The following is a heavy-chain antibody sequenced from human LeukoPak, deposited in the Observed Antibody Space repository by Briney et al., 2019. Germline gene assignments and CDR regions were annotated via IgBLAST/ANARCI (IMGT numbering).Heavy chain of an antibody. D-gene: IGHD6-19*01. CDR1: GFTFSSRW. CDR2: VKSDGST. V-gene: IGHV3-74*01. Sequence: GGSLRLSCAASGFTFSSRWMHWVRQAPGKGLVWVSLVKSDGSTNYADSVKGRLTVSRDNAKNTLYLQMNNLRVEDTALYFCHPLGYTSNWGQGTLVTVSS. CDR3: HPLGYTSN. J-gene: IGHJ4*02.